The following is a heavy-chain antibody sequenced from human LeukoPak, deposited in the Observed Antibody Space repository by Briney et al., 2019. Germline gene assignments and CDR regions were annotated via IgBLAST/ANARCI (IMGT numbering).Heavy chain of an antibody. V-gene: IGHV7-4-1*02. Sequence: ASVKVSCKASGYTFTTYAMNWVRQAPGQGLEWMGWINTNTGNPTYAQGFTGRFVFSLDTSVSTAYLQISSLKAEDTAVYYCARPVPPGDSSGYQFGWTQYFDYWGQGTLVTVSS. CDR1: GYTFTTYA. CDR3: ARPVPPGDSSGYQFGWTQYFDY. CDR2: INTNTGNP. D-gene: IGHD3-22*01. J-gene: IGHJ4*02.